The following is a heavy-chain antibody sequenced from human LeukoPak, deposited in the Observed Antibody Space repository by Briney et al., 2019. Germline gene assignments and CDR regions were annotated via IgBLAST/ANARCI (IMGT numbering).Heavy chain of an antibody. V-gene: IGHV3-7*01. CDR1: GFTFSSYW. J-gene: IGHJ4*02. CDR3: ARRLATIRSQVDY. D-gene: IGHD5-12*01. Sequence: GGSLRLSCAASGFTFSSYWMSWVRQAPGKELEWVANINYYGGEKYYVDSVKGRFTISRDNAKNSLYLQMNSLRAEDTAVYYCARRLATIRSQVDYWGQGTLVTVSS. CDR2: INYYGGEK.